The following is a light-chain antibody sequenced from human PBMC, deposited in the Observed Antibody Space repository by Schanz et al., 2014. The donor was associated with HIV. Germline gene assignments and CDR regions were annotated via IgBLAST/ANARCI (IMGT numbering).Light chain of an antibody. CDR3: SSYAGSNSVI. CDR2: DVS. J-gene: IGLJ2*01. Sequence: QSALTQPASVSGSPGQSITISCTGTSSDVGSYDLVSWYQQHPGRAPKLMIYDVSNRPSGVSNRFSGSKSGNTASLTVSGLQAEDEADYYCSSYAGSNSVIFGGGTKLTVL. CDR1: SSDVGSYDL. V-gene: IGLV2-14*03.